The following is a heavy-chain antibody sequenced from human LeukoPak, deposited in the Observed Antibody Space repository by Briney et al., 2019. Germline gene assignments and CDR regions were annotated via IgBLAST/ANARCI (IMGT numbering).Heavy chain of an antibody. CDR3: ASKGAAAGQRDRYYYYYMDV. J-gene: IGHJ6*03. Sequence: ASVKVSCKASGGTFSSYAISWVRQAPGQGLEWMGGIIPIFGTANYAQKFQGRVTITTDESTSTAYMELSSLRSEDTAVYYCASKGAAAGQRDRYYYYYMDVWGKGTTVTVSS. V-gene: IGHV1-69*05. D-gene: IGHD6-13*01. CDR1: GGTFSSYA. CDR2: IIPIFGTA.